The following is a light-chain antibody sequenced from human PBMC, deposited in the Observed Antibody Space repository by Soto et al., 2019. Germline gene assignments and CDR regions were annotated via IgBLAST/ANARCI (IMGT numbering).Light chain of an antibody. CDR2: AAS. CDR1: QGISSY. Sequence: IQLTQSPSSLSASVGDRVTITCRASQGISSYLAWYQQKPGKAPKLLIYAASTLQSGVPSRFSGSGSGTDFTLTINSLQPEDFATYYCQQLNNYPAITFGPGTKVDIK. CDR3: QQLNNYPAIT. J-gene: IGKJ3*01. V-gene: IGKV1-9*01.